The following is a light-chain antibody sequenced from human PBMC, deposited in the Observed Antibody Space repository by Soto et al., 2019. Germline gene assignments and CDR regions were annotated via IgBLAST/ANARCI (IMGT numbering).Light chain of an antibody. Sequence: EKVMTQSPATLSVSPGERATLSCRASQSVSSKLAWYQQKPGQAPRLLIYGASTRATDIPARFSGSGSGTEFTLTISRLQSEDLAVYYCQQYNNWPRTFGQGTKVEIK. CDR1: QSVSSK. V-gene: IGKV3-15*01. CDR2: GAS. CDR3: QQYNNWPRT. J-gene: IGKJ1*01.